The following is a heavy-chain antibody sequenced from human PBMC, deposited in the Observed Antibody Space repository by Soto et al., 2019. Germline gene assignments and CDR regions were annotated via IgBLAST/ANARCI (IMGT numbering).Heavy chain of an antibody. CDR1: GFPFDSYS. J-gene: IGHJ6*02. V-gene: IGHV3-21*01. D-gene: IGHD3-3*01. CDR2: LSSGSFYI. CDR3: AREANTIYAPHGLDV. Sequence: VGSLRLSCAVSGFPFDSYSMSWVRQAPGQGLEWLASLSSGSFYIFHADSIRGRFTISRDDAKNLLFLQMNSLTIEDTATYYCAREANTIYAPHGLDVWGQGTAVTVSS.